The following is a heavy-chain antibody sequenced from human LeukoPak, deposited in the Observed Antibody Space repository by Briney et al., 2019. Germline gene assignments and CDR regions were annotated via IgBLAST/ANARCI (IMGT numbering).Heavy chain of an antibody. D-gene: IGHD3-22*01. CDR3: ARELDGYYYDSSGLFDP. J-gene: IGHJ5*02. CDR1: GFTFSSYA. CDR2: ISSSSSYI. V-gene: IGHV3-21*01. Sequence: GGSLRLSCAASGFTFSSYAMSWVRQAPGKGLEWVSSISSSSSYIYYADSVKGRFTISRDNAKNSLYLQMNSLRAEDTAVYYCARELDGYYYDSSGLFDPWGQGTLVTVSS.